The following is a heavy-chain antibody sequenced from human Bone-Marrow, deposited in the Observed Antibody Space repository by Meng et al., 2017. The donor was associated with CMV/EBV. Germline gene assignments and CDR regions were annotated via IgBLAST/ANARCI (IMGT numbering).Heavy chain of an antibody. D-gene: IGHD2-2*01. CDR3: ARVGERYCSSTSCSPFDY. CDR1: GFTFSSYS. J-gene: IGHJ4*02. V-gene: IGHV3-21*01. Sequence: GGSLRLSCAASGFTFSSYSMNWVRQSPGKGLEWVSSISSSSNYIYYADSVKGRFTISRDNAKNSLYLQMNRLRAEDTAVYYCARVGERYCSSTSCSPFDYWGQGTLVTVSS. CDR2: ISSSSNYI.